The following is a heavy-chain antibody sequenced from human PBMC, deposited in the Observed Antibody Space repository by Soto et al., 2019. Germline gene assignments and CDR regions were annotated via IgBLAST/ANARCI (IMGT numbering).Heavy chain of an antibody. V-gene: IGHV1-69*13. D-gene: IGHD2-2*01. CDR3: ARERGVPAATGAWFDP. Sequence: SVKVSCKASGGTFSSYAISWVRQAPGQGLEWMGGIIPIFGTANYAQKFQGRVTITADESTSTAYMELSSLRSEDTAVYYCARERGVPAATGAWFDPWGQGTLVTVSS. CDR1: GGTFSSYA. J-gene: IGHJ5*02. CDR2: IIPIFGTA.